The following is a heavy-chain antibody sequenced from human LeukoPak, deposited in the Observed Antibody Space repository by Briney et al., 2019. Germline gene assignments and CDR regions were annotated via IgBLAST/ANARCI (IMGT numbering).Heavy chain of an antibody. CDR1: GGTFSSYA. CDR3: ASVVPAAPFAFDI. CDR2: IIPIFGTA. D-gene: IGHD2-2*01. V-gene: IGHV1-69*13. Sequence: SVKVSCKASGGTFSSYAISWVRQAPGQGLEWMGGIIPIFGTANYAQKFQGRVTITADESTSTAYMELSSLRSEDTAVYYCASVVPAAPFAFDIWGQGTMVTVSS. J-gene: IGHJ3*02.